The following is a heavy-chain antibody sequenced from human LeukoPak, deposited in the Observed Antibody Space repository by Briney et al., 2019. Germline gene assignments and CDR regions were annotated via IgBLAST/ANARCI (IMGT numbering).Heavy chain of an antibody. Sequence: ASVKVSCKASGYTFTSYGIRWVRQAPGQGLEWMGWISAYNGNTNYAQKLQGRVTMTTDTSTSTAYMELRSLRSDDTAVYYCARDSGYVSPIKSYYCFYGMDVWGQGTTVTVSS. D-gene: IGHD5-12*01. CDR2: ISAYNGNT. CDR1: GYTFTSYG. CDR3: ARDSGYVSPIKSYYCFYGMDV. V-gene: IGHV1-18*01. J-gene: IGHJ6*02.